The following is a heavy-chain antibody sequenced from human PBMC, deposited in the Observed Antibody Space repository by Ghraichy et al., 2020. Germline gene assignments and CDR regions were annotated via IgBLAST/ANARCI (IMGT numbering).Heavy chain of an antibody. CDR1: GFTFSSYS. CDR2: ISSSSSTI. D-gene: IGHD3-10*01. V-gene: IGHV3-48*04. J-gene: IGHJ4*02. CDR3: ARDPKRGALDY. Sequence: GESLNISCAASGFTFSSYSMNWVRQAPGKGLEWVSYISSSSSTIYYADSVKGRFTISRDNGKNSLFLQISSLRVEDTAVYYCARDPKRGALDYWGQGTLVAVSS.